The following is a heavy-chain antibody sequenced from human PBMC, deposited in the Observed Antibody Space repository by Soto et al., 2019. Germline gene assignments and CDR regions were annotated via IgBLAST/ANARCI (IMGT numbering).Heavy chain of an antibody. Sequence: ASVKVSCKASGYSFTANSMHWVRQATGQGLEWMGWMNPNSGNTGYAQKFQGRVTMTRNTSISTAYMELSSLRSEDTAVYYCARSGDWNSYSLGVWGQGTTVTVSS. V-gene: IGHV1-8*01. CDR3: ARSGDWNSYSLGV. CDR2: MNPNSGNT. D-gene: IGHD1-1*01. CDR1: GYSFTANS. J-gene: IGHJ6*02.